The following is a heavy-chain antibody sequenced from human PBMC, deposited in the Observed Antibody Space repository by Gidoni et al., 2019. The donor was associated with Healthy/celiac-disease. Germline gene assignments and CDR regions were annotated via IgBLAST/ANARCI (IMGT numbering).Heavy chain of an antibody. J-gene: IGHJ4*02. Sequence: QVQLVESGGGVVQPGRSLRLSCAASGFTFSSYGMHWVRQAPGKGLEWVAVISYDGSNKYYADSVKGRFTISRDNSKNTLYLQMNSLRAEDTAVYYCAKVPYGGALGIDYWGQGTLVTVSS. D-gene: IGHD4-17*01. CDR2: ISYDGSNK. CDR1: GFTFSSYG. CDR3: AKVPYGGALGIDY. V-gene: IGHV3-30*18.